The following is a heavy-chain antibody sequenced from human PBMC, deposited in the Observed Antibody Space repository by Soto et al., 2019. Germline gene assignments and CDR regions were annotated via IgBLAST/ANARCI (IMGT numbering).Heavy chain of an antibody. J-gene: IGHJ4*02. CDR1: GFTFSSFA. D-gene: IGHD6-13*01. Sequence: PGGSLRLSCVGSGFTFSSFAMTWVRQAPGKGLEWVSSISDSGSHTYYADSVKGRFTISRDNSKNTLYLQMNSLRVEDTAVHYCAKDTYSSSWYFWGQGTLVTVSS. CDR2: ISDSGSHT. CDR3: AKDTYSSSWYF. V-gene: IGHV3-23*01.